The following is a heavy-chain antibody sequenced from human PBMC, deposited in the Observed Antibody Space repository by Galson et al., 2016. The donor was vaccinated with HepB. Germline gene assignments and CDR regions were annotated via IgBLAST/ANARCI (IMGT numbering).Heavy chain of an antibody. J-gene: IGHJ6*02. V-gene: IGHV4-59*01. D-gene: IGHD3-10*01. CDR2: IIYSGST. Sequence: SETLSLTCSVSGGSITSYSWSWIRQPPGKGLEWIGYIIYSGSTNYNPSLKSRVTISVDTAKNQFSLDLTSVTAADTAVYYCARDFLVRGVHYPFGMDVWGQGTTVTVAS. CDR3: ARDFLVRGVHYPFGMDV. CDR1: GGSITSYS.